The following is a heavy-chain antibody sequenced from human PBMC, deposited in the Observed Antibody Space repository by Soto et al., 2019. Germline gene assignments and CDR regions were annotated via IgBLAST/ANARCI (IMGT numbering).Heavy chain of an antibody. V-gene: IGHV1-18*01. CDR3: AIGQRDGTEDIVVVPGASMFYYYDIDV. CDR2: ISAYDGKT. CDR1: GYTFTSYG. J-gene: IGHJ6*02. D-gene: IGHD2-2*01. Sequence: GASVKVSCKASGYTFTSYGISWVRQAPGQGLEWMGWISAYDGKTDYAQKLQGRVTMTTDTCTSIAHMELRSLRSDDTAVYYCAIGQRDGTEDIVVVPGASMFYYYDIDVWGRGSTVTVYS.